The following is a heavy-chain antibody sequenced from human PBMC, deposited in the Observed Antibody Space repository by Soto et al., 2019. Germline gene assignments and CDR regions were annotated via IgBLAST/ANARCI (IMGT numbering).Heavy chain of an antibody. CDR2: ISGSGGST. Sequence: EVQLLESGGGLVQPGGSLRLSCAASGFTFSSYAMSWVRQAPGKGLEWVSAISGSGGSTYYADSVKGRFTISRDNSKNTLYLQMNSLRDEDTAVYYCAKAREIAAAGIYYYYGMDVWGQGTTVTVSS. D-gene: IGHD6-13*01. V-gene: IGHV3-23*01. CDR3: AKAREIAAAGIYYYYGMDV. CDR1: GFTFSSYA. J-gene: IGHJ6*02.